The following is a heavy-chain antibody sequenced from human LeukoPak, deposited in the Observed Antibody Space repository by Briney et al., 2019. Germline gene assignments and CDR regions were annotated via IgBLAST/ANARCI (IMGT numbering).Heavy chain of an antibody. CDR1: GFTFSSYG. Sequence: PGGSLRLSCAASGFTFSSYGMHWVRQAPGKGLEWVAVISYDGSNKYYADSVKGRFTISRDSSKNTLYLQMNSLRAEDTAVYYCAKTRVVTGSPGYFDYWGQGTLVTVSS. CDR3: AKTRVVTGSPGYFDY. J-gene: IGHJ4*02. CDR2: ISYDGSNK. D-gene: IGHD1-14*01. V-gene: IGHV3-30*18.